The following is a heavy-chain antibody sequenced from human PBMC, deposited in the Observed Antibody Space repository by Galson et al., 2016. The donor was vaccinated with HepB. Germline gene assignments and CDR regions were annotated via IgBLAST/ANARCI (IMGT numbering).Heavy chain of an antibody. V-gene: IGHV3-30-3*01. CDR3: ARDDFRTGPPSASFSFDY. Sequence: SLRLSCAVSGLSVRDAWMPWVRQAPGKGLEWVAVISDDGSNKYYAGSVKGRFTISRDNSKNTLYLQMNSLRAEDTAVFYCARDDFRTGPPSASFSFDYWGQGTLVTVSS. D-gene: IGHD3/OR15-3a*01. J-gene: IGHJ4*02. CDR2: ISDDGSNK. CDR1: GLSVRDAW.